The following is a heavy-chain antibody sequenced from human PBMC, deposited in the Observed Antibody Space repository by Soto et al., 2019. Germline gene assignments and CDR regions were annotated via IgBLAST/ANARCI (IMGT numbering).Heavy chain of an antibody. CDR3: AKEIAVAVATPPEY. D-gene: IGHD5-12*01. V-gene: IGHV3-23*01. Sequence: EVQLLQSGGGLVQPGGSLRLSCTASGFIYSIYAMAWVRQAPGKGLEWVSAISGSGGETYYADSVKGRFTISRDKSKTTVYLQMTNLRAEDTAVYYCAKEIAVAVATPPEYWGQGTLVTVAS. CDR1: GFIYSIYA. J-gene: IGHJ4*02. CDR2: ISGSGGET.